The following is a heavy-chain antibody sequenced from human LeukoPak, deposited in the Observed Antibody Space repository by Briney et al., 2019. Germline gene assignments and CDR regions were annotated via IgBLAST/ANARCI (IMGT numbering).Heavy chain of an antibody. CDR2: FDPEDGET. V-gene: IGHV1-24*01. D-gene: IGHD6-6*01. J-gene: IGHJ6*03. CDR3: APRIAARLGYYYYYMDV. Sequence: GSVKVSCKVSGYTLTELSMHWVRQAPGKGLEWMGGFDPEDGETIYAQKFQGRVTMTEDTSTDTAYMELSSLRSEDTAVYYCAPRIAARLGYYYYYMDVWGKGTTVTVSS. CDR1: GYTLTELS.